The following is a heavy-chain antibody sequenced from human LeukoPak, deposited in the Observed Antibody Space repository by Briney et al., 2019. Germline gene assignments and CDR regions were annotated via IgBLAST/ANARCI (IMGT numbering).Heavy chain of an antibody. CDR2: INPNSGGT. CDR3: ARDSPGDVLRYFDWSRTQSFDY. Sequence: AASVRVSCKASGYTFTGYYMHWVRQAPGQGREGVGWINPNSGGTNYAQKFQGRVTMTRDTSISTAYMELSRLRSDDTAVYYCARDSPGDVLRYFDWSRTQSFDYWGQGTLVTVSS. V-gene: IGHV1-2*02. D-gene: IGHD3-9*01. J-gene: IGHJ4*02. CDR1: GYTFTGYY.